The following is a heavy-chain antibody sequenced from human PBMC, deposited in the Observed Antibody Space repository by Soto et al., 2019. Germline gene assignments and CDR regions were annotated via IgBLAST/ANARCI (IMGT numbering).Heavy chain of an antibody. CDR2: IYTSGST. V-gene: IGHV4-4*07. D-gene: IGHD6-13*01. CDR1: GGSISSYY. J-gene: IGHJ4*02. Sequence: LSLTCTVSGGSISSYYWSWIRQPAGKGLEWIGRIYTSGSTNYNPSLKSRVTMSVDTSKNQFSLKLSSVTAADTAVYYCARDIIAAADPTYYFDYWGQGTLVTVSS. CDR3: ARDIIAAADPTYYFDY.